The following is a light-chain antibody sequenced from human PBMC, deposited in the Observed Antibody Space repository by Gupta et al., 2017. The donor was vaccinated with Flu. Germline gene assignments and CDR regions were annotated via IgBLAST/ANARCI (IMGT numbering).Light chain of an antibody. V-gene: IGLV2-11*01. Sequence: QSALTQPRSVSGSPGQSVTISCTGTCSDVGGYNYVSWYQQHPGKAPKLMIYDVSKRPSGVPDRFSGSKSGNTASLTISGLQAEDEADYYCCSYAGTSLEFGGGTKLTVL. CDR3: CSYAGTSLE. CDR2: DVS. J-gene: IGLJ3*02. CDR1: CSDVGGYNY.